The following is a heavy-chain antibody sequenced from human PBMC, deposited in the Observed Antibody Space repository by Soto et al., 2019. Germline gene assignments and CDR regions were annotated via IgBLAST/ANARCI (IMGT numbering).Heavy chain of an antibody. D-gene: IGHD5-12*01. CDR1: GPTFIAYY. Sequence: QLVQSGAEVKKPGASVRVSCKTSGPTFIAYYIHWVRQALGQGLEWMGWIDPKSGGTTYEQKCRGRVTMTRDTSINTAYMVLNRLTSDDTAVYYCSRVSVDVPEWGQGTLITVSS. J-gene: IGHJ4*02. V-gene: IGHV1-2*02. CDR2: IDPKSGGT. CDR3: SRVSVDVPE.